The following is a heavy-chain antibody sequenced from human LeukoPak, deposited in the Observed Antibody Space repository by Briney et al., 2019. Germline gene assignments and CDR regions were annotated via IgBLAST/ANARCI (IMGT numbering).Heavy chain of an antibody. J-gene: IGHJ4*02. CDR3: AREDYDFRSGIMGY. Sequence: GSSVKVSCKAAGGTFSSYAISWVRQAPGQGLEWMGGIIPIFGTANYAQKFQGRVTITADESTSTAYMELSSLRSEDTAVYYCAREDYDFRSGIMGYWGQGTLVTVSS. CDR1: GGTFSSYA. D-gene: IGHD3-3*01. CDR2: IIPIFGTA. V-gene: IGHV1-69*01.